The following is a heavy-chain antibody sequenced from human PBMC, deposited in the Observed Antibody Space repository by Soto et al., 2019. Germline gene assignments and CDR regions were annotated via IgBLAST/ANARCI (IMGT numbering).Heavy chain of an antibody. Sequence: EVQLVESGGGLVKPGGSLRLSCAASGFTFSNAWMSWVRQAPGKGLEWVGRIKSKTDGGTTDYAAPVKGRFTISRDDSKNTLYLQMNSLKTEDTAVYYCTTDVGRFGAYYGMDVWGQGTTVTVSS. CDR2: IKSKTDGGTT. J-gene: IGHJ6*02. CDR1: GFTFSNAW. D-gene: IGHD3-10*01. CDR3: TTDVGRFGAYYGMDV. V-gene: IGHV3-15*01.